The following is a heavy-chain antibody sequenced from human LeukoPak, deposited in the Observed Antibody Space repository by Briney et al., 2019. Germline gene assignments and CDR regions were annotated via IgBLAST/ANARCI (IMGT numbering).Heavy chain of an antibody. Sequence: ASVKVSCKVSGYTFTSYGVSWVRQAPGQGLEWMGWINTYNGNTNYAQKLQGRVTMTTDTSTSTAYMEVGSLRSDDTAVYFCARGASPAVTTRFDFWGQGTLVTVSS. J-gene: IGHJ4*02. CDR3: ARGASPAVTTRFDF. CDR2: INTYNGNT. CDR1: GYTFTSYG. D-gene: IGHD4-17*01. V-gene: IGHV1-18*01.